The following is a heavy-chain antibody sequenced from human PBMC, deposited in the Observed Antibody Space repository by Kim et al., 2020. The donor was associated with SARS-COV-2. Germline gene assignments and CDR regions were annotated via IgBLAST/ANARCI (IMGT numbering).Heavy chain of an antibody. V-gene: IGHV5-51*01. CDR2: IYPGDSDT. Sequence: GESLKISCKGSGYSFTSYWIGWVRQMPGKGLEWMGIIYPGDSDTRYSPSFQGQVTISADKSISTAYLQWSSLKASDTAMYYCARGGFGVVISYYYYGMDVWGQGTTVTVSS. CDR1: GYSFTSYW. J-gene: IGHJ6*02. CDR3: ARGGFGVVISYYYYGMDV. D-gene: IGHD3-3*01.